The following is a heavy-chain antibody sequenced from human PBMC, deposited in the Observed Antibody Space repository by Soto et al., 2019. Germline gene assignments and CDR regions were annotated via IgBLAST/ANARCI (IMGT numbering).Heavy chain of an antibody. CDR2: IDPSDSYT. Sequence: GEPQRISWKVAECNFTSDGISWLRQMHWKCLEWMGRIDPSDSYTNYSPSFQGHVTISADKSISTAYLQWSSLKASDTAMYYCASHGHSSSEHPYYYGMDVWGQGTTVTRSS. J-gene: IGHJ6*02. V-gene: IGHV5-10-1*01. D-gene: IGHD6-13*01. CDR1: ECNFTSDG. CDR3: ASHGHSSSEHPYYYGMDV.